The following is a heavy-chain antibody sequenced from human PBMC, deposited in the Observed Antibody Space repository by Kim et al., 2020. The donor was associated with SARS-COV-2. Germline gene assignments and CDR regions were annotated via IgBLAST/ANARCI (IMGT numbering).Heavy chain of an antibody. CDR1: GGSISSYY. Sequence: SETLSLTCTVSGGSISSYYWSWIRQPPGKGLEWIGYIYYSGSTNYNPSLKSRVTISVDTSKNQFSLKLSSVTAADTAVYYCARESVGYDYVWGSYRTIDYWGQGTLVTVSS. D-gene: IGHD3-16*02. J-gene: IGHJ4*02. CDR2: IYYSGST. V-gene: IGHV4-59*01. CDR3: ARESVGYDYVWGSYRTIDY.